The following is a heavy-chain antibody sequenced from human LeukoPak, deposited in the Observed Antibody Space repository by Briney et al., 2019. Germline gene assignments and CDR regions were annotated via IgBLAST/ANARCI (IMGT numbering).Heavy chain of an antibody. Sequence: SETLSLTCAVYGGSFSGYYWSWIRQPPGKGLEWIGEFNHSGSTNYNPSLKSRVTISVDTSKNQFSLKLTSVTAADTAVYYCARSHDRDLWSGYYTRPLIYWGQGTLVTVSS. V-gene: IGHV4-34*01. CDR1: GGSFSGYY. J-gene: IGHJ4*02. D-gene: IGHD3-3*01. CDR3: ARSHDRDLWSGYYTRPLIY. CDR2: FNHSGST.